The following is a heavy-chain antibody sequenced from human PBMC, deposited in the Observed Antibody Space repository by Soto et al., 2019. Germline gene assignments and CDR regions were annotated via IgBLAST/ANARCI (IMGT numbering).Heavy chain of an antibody. CDR2: IDSAGDA. Sequence: GGSLRLSCAASGFTFSSHYMHWVRQVTGKGLEWVSGIDSAGDAKYPASVKGRFTISRENAKNSLHLQMNSLRAGDTAVYYCARGGIWGVSWNWFDTWGQGTLVTVS. V-gene: IGHV3-13*01. D-gene: IGHD3-10*01. CDR1: GFTFSSHY. J-gene: IGHJ5*02. CDR3: ARGGIWGVSWNWFDT.